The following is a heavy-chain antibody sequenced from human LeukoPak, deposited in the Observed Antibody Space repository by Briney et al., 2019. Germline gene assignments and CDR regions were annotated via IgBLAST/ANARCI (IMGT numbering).Heavy chain of an antibody. CDR2: IYYSGST. V-gene: IGHV4-39*07. D-gene: IGHD3/OR15-3a*01. J-gene: IGHJ3*02. Sequence: SETLSLTCTVSGGSISSSSYYWGWIRQPPGKGLEWIGSIYYSGSTYYNPSLKSRVTISVDTSKNQFSLKLSSVTAADTAVYYCARWTPKDAFDIWGQGTMVTVSS. CDR1: GGSISSSSYY. CDR3: ARWTPKDAFDI.